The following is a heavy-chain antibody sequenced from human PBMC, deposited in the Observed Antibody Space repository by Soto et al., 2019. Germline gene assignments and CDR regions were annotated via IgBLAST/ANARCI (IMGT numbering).Heavy chain of an antibody. D-gene: IGHD6-13*01. Sequence: SVKVSCKASGGTCSSYAISWVRQAPGQGLEWMGGIIPTFGTANYAQKFQGRVTITADKSTSTAYMELSSLRSEDTAVYYCARAPRQQLADFDYWGQGTLVTVSS. CDR1: GGTCSSYA. J-gene: IGHJ4*02. V-gene: IGHV1-69*06. CDR3: ARAPRQQLADFDY. CDR2: IIPTFGTA.